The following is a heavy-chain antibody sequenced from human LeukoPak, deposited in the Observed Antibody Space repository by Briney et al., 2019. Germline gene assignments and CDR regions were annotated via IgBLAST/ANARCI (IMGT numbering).Heavy chain of an antibody. CDR3: AKDSLWFGELSPFDY. Sequence: GGSLRLSCAASGFTFSSYAMSWVRQAPGKGLEGVSALSGSGGSTYYADSVKGRFTISRDNSKNTLYLQMNSLRAEDTAVYYCAKDSLWFGELSPFDYWGQGTLVTVSS. J-gene: IGHJ4*02. CDR2: LSGSGGST. D-gene: IGHD3-10*01. V-gene: IGHV3-23*01. CDR1: GFTFSSYA.